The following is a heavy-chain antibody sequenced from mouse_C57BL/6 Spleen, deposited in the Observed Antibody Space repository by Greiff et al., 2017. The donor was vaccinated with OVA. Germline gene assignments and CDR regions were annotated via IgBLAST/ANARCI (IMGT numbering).Heavy chain of an antibody. CDR2: ISYDGSN. J-gene: IGHJ4*01. D-gene: IGHD1-1*01. V-gene: IGHV3-6*01. CDR1: GYSITSGYY. CDR3: AREKITTVAMDY. Sequence: EVKLVESGPGLVKPSQSLSLTCSVTGYSITSGYYWNWIRQFPGNKLEWMGYISYDGSNNYNPSLKNRISITRDTSKNQFFLKLNSVTTEDTATYYCAREKITTVAMDYWGQGTSVTVSS.